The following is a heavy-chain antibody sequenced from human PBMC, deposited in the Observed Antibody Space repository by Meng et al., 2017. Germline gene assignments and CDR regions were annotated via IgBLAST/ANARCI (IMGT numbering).Heavy chain of an antibody. Sequence: SVKVSCKASGGTFSSYAISWVRQAPGQGREGMGGIIPIFGTANYAQKFQGRVTITTDESTSTAYMDLSSLRSEDTAVYYCMTTVTPDFDYWGQGTLVTVSS. D-gene: IGHD4-17*01. V-gene: IGHV1-69*05. CDR2: IIPIFGTA. CDR3: MTTVTPDFDY. CDR1: GGTFSSYA. J-gene: IGHJ4*02.